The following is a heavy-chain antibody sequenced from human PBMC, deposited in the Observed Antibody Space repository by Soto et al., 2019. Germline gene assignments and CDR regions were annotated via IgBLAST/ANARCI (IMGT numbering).Heavy chain of an antibody. CDR1: GFTFSSYA. D-gene: IGHD3-10*01. J-gene: IGHJ4*02. CDR2: ISGSGGST. V-gene: IGHV3-23*01. CDR3: VKDDYYGSGSQDAYFDY. Sequence: GGSLRLSCAASGFTFSSYAMSWVRQAPGKGLEWVSAISGSGGSTYYADSVKGRFTISRDNSKNTLYLQMNSLRAEDTAVYYCVKDDYYGSGSQDAYFDYWGQGTLVTVSS.